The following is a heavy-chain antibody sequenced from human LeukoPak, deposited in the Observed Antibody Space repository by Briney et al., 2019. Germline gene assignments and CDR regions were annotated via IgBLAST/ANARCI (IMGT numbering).Heavy chain of an antibody. D-gene: IGHD3-22*01. V-gene: IGHV1-69*13. J-gene: IGHJ4*02. Sequence: SVKICCKASGGTFHSYAISCMRQAPGQGLELMGGITPIFGTANYAQKFQGRVTITADESTSTAYMELSSLRSEDTAVYYCARDLGYDSSGYYPNYFDYWGQGTLVTVSS. CDR2: ITPIFGTA. CDR3: ARDLGYDSSGYYPNYFDY. CDR1: GGTFHSYA.